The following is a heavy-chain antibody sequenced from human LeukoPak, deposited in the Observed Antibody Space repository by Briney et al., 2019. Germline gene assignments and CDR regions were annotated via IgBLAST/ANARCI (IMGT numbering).Heavy chain of an antibody. CDR1: GFTFSSYS. V-gene: IGHV3-48*02. CDR3: ARVDYFES. J-gene: IGHJ4*02. Sequence: GGSLRLSCAGSGFTFSSYSMSWVRQAPGEGLEWLSYISSSSGTIYYADSVKGRFTISRDNAKNSLYLQMNSLRDEDTAVYYCARVDYFESWGQGTLVTVSS. CDR2: ISSSSGTI.